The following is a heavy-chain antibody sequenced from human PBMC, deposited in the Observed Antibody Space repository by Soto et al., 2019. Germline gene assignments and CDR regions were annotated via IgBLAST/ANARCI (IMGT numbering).Heavy chain of an antibody. Sequence: PSETLSLTCAVYGGTFRGYYWSWIRQPPGKGLEWLGEINDSGSTNYNPSLKSRITTSLDTSKKEISLRLSSVTAADTAVYYCARERGRYCSGESCYPFGPWGQGALVTV. D-gene: IGHD2-15*01. CDR3: ARERGRYCSGESCYPFGP. CDR1: GGTFRGYY. V-gene: IGHV4-34*01. CDR2: INDSGST. J-gene: IGHJ5*02.